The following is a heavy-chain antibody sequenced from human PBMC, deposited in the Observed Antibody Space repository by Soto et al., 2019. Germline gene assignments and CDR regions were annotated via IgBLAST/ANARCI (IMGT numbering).Heavy chain of an antibody. CDR1: GYSFTRYL. J-gene: IGHJ4*02. Sequence: PRESLKISCTGPGYSFTRYLIGWVRQMPGKGLEWMGIIYPGDSDTRYSPSFQGQVTISADKSISTAYLQWSSLKASDTAMYYCARQYYDFWSGYPQAHIDYWGQGTLVTVSS. CDR3: ARQYYDFWSGYPQAHIDY. D-gene: IGHD3-3*01. CDR2: IYPGDSDT. V-gene: IGHV5-51*01.